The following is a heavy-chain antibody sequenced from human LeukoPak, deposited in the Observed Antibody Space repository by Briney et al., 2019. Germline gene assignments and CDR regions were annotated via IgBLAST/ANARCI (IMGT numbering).Heavy chain of an antibody. Sequence: SETLSLTCTVSGGSLSSSSYYWGWLRQPPGKGLEWIGRIYYSESTYYDPSRKSRVTIAVDRSNNQFSLKMSSVTAADTAVYYCVRDVSQRRHFDYWGQGTLVTVSS. CDR1: GGSLSSSSYY. D-gene: IGHD1-1*01. V-gene: IGHV4-39*07. CDR3: VRDVSQRRHFDY. CDR2: IYYSEST. J-gene: IGHJ4*02.